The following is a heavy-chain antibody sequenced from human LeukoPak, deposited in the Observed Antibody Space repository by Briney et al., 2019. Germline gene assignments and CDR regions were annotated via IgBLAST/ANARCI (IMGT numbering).Heavy chain of an antibody. D-gene: IGHD5-24*01. CDR2: ISSSSSYI. Sequence: GGSLRLSCAASGFTFSSYSMNWVRQAPGKGLEWVSSISSSSSYIYYADSVKGRFTISRDNAKNSLYLQMNSLRAEDTAVYYCARAWTVKCSGRRPQEMATASWGQGTLVTVSS. CDR1: GFTFSSYS. J-gene: IGHJ5*02. CDR3: ARAWTVKCSGRRPQEMATAS. V-gene: IGHV3-21*01.